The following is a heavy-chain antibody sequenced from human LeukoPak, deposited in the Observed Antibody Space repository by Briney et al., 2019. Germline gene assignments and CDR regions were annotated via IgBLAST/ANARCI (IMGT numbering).Heavy chain of an antibody. V-gene: IGHV3-30*04. CDR3: ATDYGDYEPIDY. Sequence: PGRSLSLSCTASGAPLSHYAMHWVRQAPGRGLEWVAVISFDGTNKYYGDSVEGRFSVSRDNSKNTLYLQMNSLRPDDTAMYYCATDYGDYEPIDYWGQGTLVTVSS. D-gene: IGHD4-17*01. CDR1: GAPLSHYA. CDR2: ISFDGTNK. J-gene: IGHJ4*02.